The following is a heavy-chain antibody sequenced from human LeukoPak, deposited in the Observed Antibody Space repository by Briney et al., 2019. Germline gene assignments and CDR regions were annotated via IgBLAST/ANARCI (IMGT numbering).Heavy chain of an antibody. CDR3: AREGYYDSSGYLQH. CDR2: IYYSGST. D-gene: IGHD3-22*01. J-gene: IGHJ1*01. Sequence: SETLSLTCTVSGGSISSGDYYWSWIRQPPGKGLEWIGYIYYSGSTYYNPSLKSRVTISVDTSKSQFSLKLSSVTAADTAVYYCAREGYYDSSGYLQHWGQGTLVTVSS. CDR1: GGSISSGDYY. V-gene: IGHV4-30-4*01.